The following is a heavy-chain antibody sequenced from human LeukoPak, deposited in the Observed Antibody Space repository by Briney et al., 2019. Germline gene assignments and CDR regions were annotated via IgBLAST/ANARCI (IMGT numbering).Heavy chain of an antibody. CDR1: GFTFSSYS. CDR2: ISYDGSNK. Sequence: GGSLRLSCAASGFTFSSYSMHWVRQAPGKGLEWMAVISYDGSNKYYADSVKGRFTISRDNSKNTLYLQMNSLRAEDTAVYYCASVALGDYWGQGTLVTVSS. V-gene: IGHV3-30*04. CDR3: ASVALGDY. D-gene: IGHD2-15*01. J-gene: IGHJ4*02.